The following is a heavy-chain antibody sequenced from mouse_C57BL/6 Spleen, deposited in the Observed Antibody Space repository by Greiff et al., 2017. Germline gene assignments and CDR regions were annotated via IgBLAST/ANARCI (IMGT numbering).Heavy chain of an antibody. V-gene: IGHV1-81*01. D-gene: IGHD1-1*01. Sequence: VQLQQSGAELARPGASVKLSCKASGYTFTSYGISWVKQRTGQGLEWIGEIYPRSGNTYYNEKFKGKATLTADKSSSTAYMELRSLTSEDSAVYFCARYRGDYYGSRGAMDYWGQGTSVTVSS. CDR2: IYPRSGNT. J-gene: IGHJ4*01. CDR3: ARYRGDYYGSRGAMDY. CDR1: GYTFTSYG.